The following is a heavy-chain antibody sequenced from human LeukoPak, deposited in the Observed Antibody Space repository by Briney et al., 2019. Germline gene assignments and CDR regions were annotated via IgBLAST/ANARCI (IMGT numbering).Heavy chain of an antibody. V-gene: IGHV4-59*02. CDR3: ASTSGYCSGGNCYSAFDY. Sequence: PSETLSLTCTVSGGSVSTYYWNWLRQPPGKGLEWIGYIYYSGTTNYNPSLKSRLTISVDTSNNQFSLKLTSVTAADTAVYYCASTSGYCSGGNCYSAFDYWGQGTLVTVSS. D-gene: IGHD2-15*01. CDR1: GGSVSTYY. J-gene: IGHJ4*02. CDR2: IYYSGTT.